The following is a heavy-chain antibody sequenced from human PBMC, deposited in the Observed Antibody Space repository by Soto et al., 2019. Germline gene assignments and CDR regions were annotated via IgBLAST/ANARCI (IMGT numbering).Heavy chain of an antibody. V-gene: IGHV1-58*02. J-gene: IGHJ6*03. CDR2: IVVGSGNT. Sequence: SVKVSCKASGFTFTSSAMQWVRQARGQRLEWIGWIVVGSGNTNYAQKFQERVTITRDMSTSTAYMELSSLRSEDTAVYYCAADYSTVVAATGYYYYMDVWGKGTTVIVSS. D-gene: IGHD2-15*01. CDR1: GFTFTSSA. CDR3: AADYSTVVAATGYYYYMDV.